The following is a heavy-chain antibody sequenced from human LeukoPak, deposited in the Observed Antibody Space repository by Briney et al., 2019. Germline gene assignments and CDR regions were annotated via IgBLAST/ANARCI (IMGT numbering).Heavy chain of an antibody. CDR2: ISYDGSNK. CDR1: GFTFSSYA. CDR3: ARGSGYSSSWYSY. Sequence: PGGSLRLSCAASGFTFSSYAMHWVRQAPGKGLEWVAVISYDGSNKYYADSVKGRFTISRDNSKNTLYLQMNSLRAEDTAVYYCARGSGYSSSWYSYWGQGTLVTVSS. D-gene: IGHD6-13*01. V-gene: IGHV3-30-3*01. J-gene: IGHJ4*02.